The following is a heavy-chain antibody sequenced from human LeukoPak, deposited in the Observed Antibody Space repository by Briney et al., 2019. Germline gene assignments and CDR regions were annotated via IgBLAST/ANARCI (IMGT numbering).Heavy chain of an antibody. V-gene: IGHV1-46*01. D-gene: IGHD4-17*01. CDR3: ARDRVDGYGDYWGLY. CDR1: GYTFTGYY. Sequence: GASVKVSCKASGYTFTGYYMHWVRQAPGQGLEWMGIINPSGGSTSYAQKFQGRVTMTRDTSTSTVYMELSSLRSEDTAVYYCARDRVDGYGDYWGLYWGQGTLVTVSS. J-gene: IGHJ4*02. CDR2: INPSGGST.